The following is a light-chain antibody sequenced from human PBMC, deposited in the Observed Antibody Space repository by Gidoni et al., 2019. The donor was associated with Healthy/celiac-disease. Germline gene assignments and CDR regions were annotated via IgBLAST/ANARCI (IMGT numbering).Light chain of an antibody. CDR2: AAS. CDR1: QSISSY. Sequence: DIQMTQSPSSLSASVGDRVTITCRASQSISSYLNWYQQKPGKDPKLLIYAASSLQSGVPSRFSGSGSGTDFTLTISSLQPEDFATYYCQQSYSTPRFTFGPXTKVDIK. V-gene: IGKV1-39*01. CDR3: QQSYSTPRFT. J-gene: IGKJ3*01.